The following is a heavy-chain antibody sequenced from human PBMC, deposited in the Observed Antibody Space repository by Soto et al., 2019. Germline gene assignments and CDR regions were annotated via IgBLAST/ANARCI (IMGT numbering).Heavy chain of an antibody. CDR3: ARDGENPYDGLES. CDR2: IYYTEST. J-gene: IGHJ4*02. CDR1: GGSVTRGTYY. V-gene: IGHV4-61*01. D-gene: IGHD3-22*01. Sequence: PSETLSLTCSVSGGSVTRGTYYWSWIRQPPGKGLEWIGYIYYTESTNYNPSLTGRVTISADTSKQFSLELRSVTAADTAVYYCARDGENPYDGLESWGQGTLVTVSS.